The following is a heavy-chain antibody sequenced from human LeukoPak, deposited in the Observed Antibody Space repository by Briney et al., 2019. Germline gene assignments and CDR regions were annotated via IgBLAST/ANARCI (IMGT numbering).Heavy chain of an antibody. D-gene: IGHD3-16*01. CDR2: ISYGGSNK. V-gene: IGHV3-30-3*01. CDR3: AKDWDYVWGSSLFDY. Sequence: PGGSLRLSCAASGFTFSSPTVHWVRQAPGKGLEWVALISYGGSNKYYADSVKGRFTISRDNSKNTLYLQMNSLRAEDTALYYCAKDWDYVWGSSLFDYWGQGTLVTVSS. CDR1: GFTFSSPT. J-gene: IGHJ4*02.